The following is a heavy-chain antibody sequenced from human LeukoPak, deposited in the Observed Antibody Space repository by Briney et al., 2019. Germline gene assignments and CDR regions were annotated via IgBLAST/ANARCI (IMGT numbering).Heavy chain of an antibody. Sequence: PGGSLRLSCAASGFTFSSYSMNWVRQAPGKGLEWVSSISSSSSYIYYADSVKGRFTISRDNAKNSLYLQMNSLRAEDTAVYYCAGDPRYWLLVGAALAAPYYMDVWGKGTTVTVSS. CDR1: GFTFSSYS. CDR2: ISSSSSYI. V-gene: IGHV3-21*01. CDR3: AGDPRYWLLVGAALAAPYYMDV. J-gene: IGHJ6*03. D-gene: IGHD3-9*01.